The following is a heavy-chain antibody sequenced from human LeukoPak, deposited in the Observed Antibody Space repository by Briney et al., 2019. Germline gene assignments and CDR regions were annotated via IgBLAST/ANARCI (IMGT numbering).Heavy chain of an antibody. J-gene: IGHJ6*02. CDR3: ARDKGSSLPLYGMDV. D-gene: IGHD6-6*01. CDR2: ISGSGGST. V-gene: IGHV3-23*01. Sequence: PGGSLRLSCAASGFTFSSYAMSWVRQAPGKGLEWVSAISGSGGSTYYADSVKGRFTISRDNSKNTLYLQMNSLRAEDTAVYYCARDKGSSLPLYGMDVWGQGTTVTVSS. CDR1: GFTFSSYA.